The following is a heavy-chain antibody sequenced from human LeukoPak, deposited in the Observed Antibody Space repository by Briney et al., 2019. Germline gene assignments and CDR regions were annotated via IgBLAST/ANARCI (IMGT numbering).Heavy chain of an antibody. CDR2: IYTSGST. D-gene: IGHD4-17*01. V-gene: IGHV4-4*07. CDR1: GGSISSYY. CDR3: ARGGGYGDYGYVYN. Sequence: PSETLSLTCTVSGGSISSYYWSWLRQPAGKGRECIGRIYTSGSTNYNPSLKRRVTMSVDTSKNQFSLKLSSVTAADTAVYYCARGGGYGDYGYVYNWGQGTLVTVSS. J-gene: IGHJ4*02.